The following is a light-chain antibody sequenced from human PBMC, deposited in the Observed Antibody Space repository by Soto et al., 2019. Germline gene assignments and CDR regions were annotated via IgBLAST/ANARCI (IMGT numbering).Light chain of an antibody. Sequence: EIVMTQSPATLSVSPGERATLSCRASQGVTTNLAWYQQKPGQAPRLLIYGASTRATGIPARFSGSGSGREFTLTISSLQSEDFAVYYCQQYNTWPLTFGGGTKVEIK. J-gene: IGKJ4*01. CDR1: QGVTTN. V-gene: IGKV3-15*01. CDR2: GAS. CDR3: QQYNTWPLT.